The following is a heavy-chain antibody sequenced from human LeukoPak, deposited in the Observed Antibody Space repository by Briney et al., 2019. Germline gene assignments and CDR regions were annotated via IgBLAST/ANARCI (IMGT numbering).Heavy chain of an antibody. CDR2: ISYDGSNK. CDR1: GFTFSSYA. J-gene: IGHJ2*01. Sequence: GGSLRLSCAASGFTFSSYAMHWVRQAPGKGLEWVAVISYDGSNKYYADSVKGRFTISRDNSENTLYLQMNSLRAEDTAVYYCARSSRAIVVVPATFDLWGRGTLVTVSS. D-gene: IGHD2-2*01. V-gene: IGHV3-30-3*01. CDR3: ARSSRAIVVVPATFDL.